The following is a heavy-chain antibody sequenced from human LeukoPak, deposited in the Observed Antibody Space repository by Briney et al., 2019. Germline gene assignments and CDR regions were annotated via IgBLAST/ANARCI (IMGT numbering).Heavy chain of an antibody. CDR1: GGSISSYY. D-gene: IGHD4-23*01. V-gene: IGHV4-4*07. Sequence: SETLSLTCTASGGSISSYYWSWIRQPAGKGLEWIGRIYTSGSTNYNPSLKSRVTMSVDTSKNQFSLKLSSVTAADTAVYYRARDLSVGGGYYYGMDVWGQGTTVTVSS. CDR2: IYTSGST. CDR3: ARDLSVGGGYYYGMDV. J-gene: IGHJ6*02.